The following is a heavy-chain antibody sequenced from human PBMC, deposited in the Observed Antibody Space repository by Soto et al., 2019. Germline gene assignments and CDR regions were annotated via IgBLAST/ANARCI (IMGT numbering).Heavy chain of an antibody. Sequence: PSETLSLTCSVSGVSVRDYHWSWIRQPAGKGLEWIGRLYISGTTKYNPSLKSRVTMSADTSVNQFSLTLSSVTAADTAIYYCARMYNSGYYRPEGDYYFYGLDVWGQGTTVTVSS. CDR2: LYISGTT. D-gene: IGHD3-22*01. V-gene: IGHV4-4*07. CDR3: ARMYNSGYYRPEGDYYFYGLDV. J-gene: IGHJ6*02. CDR1: GVSVRDYH.